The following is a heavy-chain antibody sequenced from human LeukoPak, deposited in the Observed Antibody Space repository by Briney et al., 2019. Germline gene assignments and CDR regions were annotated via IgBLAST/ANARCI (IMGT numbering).Heavy chain of an antibody. CDR3: ARALVTSRNSYGMDV. J-gene: IGHJ6*02. CDR1: GFTFSSYW. V-gene: IGHV3-74*01. D-gene: IGHD1-26*01. CDR2: INSDGSST. Sequence: PGGSLRLSCAASGFTFSSYWMHWVRQAPGKGLVWVSRINSDGSSTSYADSVKGRFTISRDNAKNTLYLQMNSLRAEDTVVYYCARALVTSRNSYGMDVWGQGTTVTVSS.